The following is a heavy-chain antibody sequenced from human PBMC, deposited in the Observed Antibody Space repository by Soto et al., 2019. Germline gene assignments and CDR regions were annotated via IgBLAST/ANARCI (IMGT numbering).Heavy chain of an antibody. J-gene: IGHJ4*02. CDR3: CTDVQDKSYSDGSGYSPD. V-gene: IGHV3-15*01. D-gene: IGHD3-22*01. CDR1: GFTFGNAY. Sequence: PGGSLRLSCEASGFTFGNAYMNWVRQAPGKGLEWVGRIKTNTDYGTTDYATPVKGRFLISRDDSKDTLFLQMNSLKTEDTAVYFCCTDVQDKSYSDGSGYSPDWGQGTLVTVSS. CDR2: IKTNTDYGTT.